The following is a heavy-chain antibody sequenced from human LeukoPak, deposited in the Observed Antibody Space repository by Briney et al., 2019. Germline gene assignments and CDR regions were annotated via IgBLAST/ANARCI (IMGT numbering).Heavy chain of an antibody. Sequence: ASVKVSCKASGYTFTSYDINWVRQATGQGLEWMGWMNPNSGNTGYAQKFQGRVTMTRNTSISTAYMELSSLRSEDTAVYYCARGPWGYYYDSSGYYFSWGEGTLVTVSS. CDR2: MNPNSGNT. J-gene: IGHJ5*02. CDR1: GYTFTSYD. CDR3: ARGPWGYYYDSSGYYFS. V-gene: IGHV1-8*01. D-gene: IGHD3-22*01.